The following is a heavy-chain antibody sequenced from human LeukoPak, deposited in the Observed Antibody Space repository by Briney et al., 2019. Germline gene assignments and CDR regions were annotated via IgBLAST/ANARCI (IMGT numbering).Heavy chain of an antibody. CDR2: IAHDGTT. D-gene: IGHD1-26*01. CDR3: TREDRPYCPFAY. J-gene: IGHJ4*02. CDR1: GGPIDITNY. Sequence: SETLSLTCGVSGGPIDITNYWSWVRQAPGKGLEWIGEIAHDGTTNYNPSLRSRVAMSFDRANNQFSLSLTSVTAADTAVYYCTREDRPYCPFAYWGQGVLVTVSS. V-gene: IGHV4-4*02.